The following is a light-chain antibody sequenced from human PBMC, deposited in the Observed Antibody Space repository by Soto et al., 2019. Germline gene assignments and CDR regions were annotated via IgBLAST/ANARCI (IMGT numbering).Light chain of an antibody. J-gene: IGLJ3*02. CDR1: SSDVGAYNY. CDR2: DVS. CDR3: CSYAGSYSWV. V-gene: IGLV2-11*01. Sequence: QSALTQPRSVSGSTRQSVTSSCTGTSSDVGAYNYVSWYQHHPGKAPKVMIYDVSERPSGVPDRFSGSKSDNKASLTISGLQAEDEADYYCCSYAGSYSWVFGGGTKLTAL.